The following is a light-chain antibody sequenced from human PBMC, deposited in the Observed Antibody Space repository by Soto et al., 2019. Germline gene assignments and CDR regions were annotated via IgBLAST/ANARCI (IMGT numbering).Light chain of an antibody. CDR2: STN. CDR3: ALYLGGGITV. Sequence: QTVVTQEPSISGSPGGTVTLICGLTSGSVSFTSYPSWFQQTPGQAPLTLIYSTNTRSSGVSDRFSGSILGSKAALTITGAQAADESHYYCALYLGGGITVFGGGTKLTVL. J-gene: IGLJ3*02. CDR1: SGSVSFTSY. V-gene: IGLV8-61*01.